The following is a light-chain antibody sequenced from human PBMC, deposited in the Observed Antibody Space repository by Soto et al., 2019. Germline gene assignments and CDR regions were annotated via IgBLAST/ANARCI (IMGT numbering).Light chain of an antibody. CDR1: QSISSY. J-gene: IGKJ2*01. V-gene: IGKV1-39*01. CDR2: AAS. CDR3: QPSYSILYT. Sequence: DIQMTQSPSSLSASVGDRVTITCRASQSISSYLNWYQQKPGKAPKLLIYAASSLQSGVPSRFRGSGSGTDFTLTISILQPADCAKYYRQPSYSILYTFGQGTKLQT.